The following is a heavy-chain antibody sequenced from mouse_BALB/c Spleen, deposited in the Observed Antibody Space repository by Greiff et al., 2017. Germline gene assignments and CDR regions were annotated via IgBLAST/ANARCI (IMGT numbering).Heavy chain of an antibody. CDR2: ILPGSGGT. CDR1: GYTFSSYW. D-gene: IGHD1-1*01. CDR3: ARIYGSSSYFDY. V-gene: IGHV1-9*01. J-gene: IGHJ2*01. Sequence: VQLQESGAELMKPGASVKISCKATGYTFSSYWIEWVKQRPGHGLEWIGEILPGSGGTNYNEKFKGKATFTADTSSNTAYMQLSSLTSEDSAVYYCARIYGSSSYFDYWGQGTTLTVSS.